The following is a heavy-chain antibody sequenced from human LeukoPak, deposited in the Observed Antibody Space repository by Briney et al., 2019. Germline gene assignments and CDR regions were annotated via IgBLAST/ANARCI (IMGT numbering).Heavy chain of an antibody. Sequence: GGSLRLSCAVSGFPFSIYEMNWVRQAPGKGLEWVSNIGSSGTTIYYADSVKGRFSISRDNAKSSLYLQMDSLRVEDTAVYYCALLAVASDFDYWGQGALVTVSS. CDR1: GFPFSIYE. CDR2: IGSSGTTI. CDR3: ALLAVASDFDY. V-gene: IGHV3-48*03. D-gene: IGHD6-19*01. J-gene: IGHJ4*02.